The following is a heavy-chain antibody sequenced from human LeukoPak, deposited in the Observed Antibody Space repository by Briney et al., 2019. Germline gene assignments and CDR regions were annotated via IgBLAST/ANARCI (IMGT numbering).Heavy chain of an antibody. CDR2: ISSSGSTI. V-gene: IGHV3-48*03. D-gene: IGHD6-13*01. CDR1: GFTFSSYE. CDR3: ARDTAEQLASSWFYYYYYMDV. Sequence: GGSLRLSCAASGFTFSSYEMNWVRQAPGKGLEWVSYISSSGSTIYYADSVKGRFTISRDNAKNSLYLQMNSLRAEDTAVYYCARDTAEQLASSWFYYYYYMDVWGKGTTVTISS. J-gene: IGHJ6*03.